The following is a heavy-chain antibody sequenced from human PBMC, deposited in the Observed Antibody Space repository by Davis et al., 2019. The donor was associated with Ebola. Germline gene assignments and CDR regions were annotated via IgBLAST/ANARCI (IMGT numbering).Heavy chain of an antibody. D-gene: IGHD3-22*01. J-gene: IGHJ4*02. Sequence: AASVKVSCKASGYTFTSYGISWVRQAPGQGLEWVGWISAYNGNTNYAQKFQGRVTMTTDTSTNTAYLDLQSLRSDDTAVYYCARDRPSDNSGFYPGYWGQGTLVTVSS. CDR3: ARDRPSDNSGFYPGY. V-gene: IGHV1-18*01. CDR1: GYTFTSYG. CDR2: ISAYNGNT.